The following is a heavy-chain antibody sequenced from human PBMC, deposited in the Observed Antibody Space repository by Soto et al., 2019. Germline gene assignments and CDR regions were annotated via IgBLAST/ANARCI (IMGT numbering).Heavy chain of an antibody. CDR1: GFTFSSYG. Sequence: QVQLVESGGGVVQPGRSLRLSCAASGFTFSSYGMHWVGQAPGKGLEWVAVIWYDGSNKYYADSVKGRFTISRDNSKNTLYLQMNSLRAEDTPVYYCARALPHTDIAVGRGWGQGTLVTVSS. CDR2: IWYDGSNK. V-gene: IGHV3-33*01. D-gene: IGHD6-19*01. CDR3: ARALPHTDIAVGRG. J-gene: IGHJ4*02.